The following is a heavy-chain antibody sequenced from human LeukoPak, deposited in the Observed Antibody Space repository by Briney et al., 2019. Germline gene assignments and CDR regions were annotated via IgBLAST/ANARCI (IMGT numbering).Heavy chain of an antibody. D-gene: IGHD6-6*01. Sequence: GASVKVSCKASGYTFTSYYMHWVRQAPGQGLEWMGIINPSGGSTSYAQKFQGRVTMTRDTSTSTVYMELSSLRSEDTAVYYCAKDLAARWGSSSPPYYFDYWGQGTLVTVSS. V-gene: IGHV1-46*01. CDR3: AKDLAARWGSSSPPYYFDY. J-gene: IGHJ4*02. CDR1: GYTFTSYY. CDR2: INPSGGST.